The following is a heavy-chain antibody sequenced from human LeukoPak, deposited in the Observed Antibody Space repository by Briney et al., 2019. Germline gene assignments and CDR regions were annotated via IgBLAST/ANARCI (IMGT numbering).Heavy chain of an antibody. CDR2: IYHSGNT. CDR1: GYSISSGYY. V-gene: IGHV4-38-2*02. J-gene: IGHJ4*02. Sequence: SETLSLTCTVFGYSISSGYYWGWIRQPPGKGLEWIGSIYHSGNTYYNPSLKSRVTISVDTSKNQFSLKMSSVTAADTAVYYCARVYNWNSSGLGAPRNWGRGTLLTVSS. D-gene: IGHD1-7*01. CDR3: ARVYNWNSSGLGAPRN.